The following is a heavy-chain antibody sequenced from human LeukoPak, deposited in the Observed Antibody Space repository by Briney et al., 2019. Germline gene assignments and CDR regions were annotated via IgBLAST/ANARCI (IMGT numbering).Heavy chain of an antibody. D-gene: IGHD3-22*01. CDR3: ARVTGYIVENYFDY. J-gene: IGHJ4*02. CDR2: IYARGNT. Sequence: SETLSLTCTVSGGSISGNYYWSWIRQPAGKGLEWIGRIYARGNTNYNPSLKSRVTISVDTSKNQFSLKLSSVTAADTAVYFCARVTGYIVENYFDYWGQGTLVTVSS. V-gene: IGHV4-61*02. CDR1: GGSISGNYY.